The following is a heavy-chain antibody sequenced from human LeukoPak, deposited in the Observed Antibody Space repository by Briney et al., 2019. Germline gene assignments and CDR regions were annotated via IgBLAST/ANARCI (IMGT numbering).Heavy chain of an antibody. J-gene: IGHJ4*02. CDR3: ARDRGGRSGLDD. D-gene: IGHD2-15*01. CDR1: GFTVSSNY. CDR2: IKEDGGEI. Sequence: GGSLRLSCAASGFTVSSNYMSWVRQAPGKGLDWVAFIKEDGGEIYYVDSGKGRFTISSDNAENSLYLQMNSLRAEDTAVYYCARDRGGRSGLDDWGQGTLVTVSS. V-gene: IGHV3-7*04.